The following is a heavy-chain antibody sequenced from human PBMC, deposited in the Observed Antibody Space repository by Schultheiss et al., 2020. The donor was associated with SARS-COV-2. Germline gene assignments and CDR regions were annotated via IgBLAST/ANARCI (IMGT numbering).Heavy chain of an antibody. Sequence: SQTLSLTCTVSGGSISSYYWSWLRQPPGKGLEWIGYTHYSGSTNYNPSLKSRVTISVDTSKNQFSLKLSSVTAADTAVYYCARGSSGWVYWGQGTLVTVSS. J-gene: IGHJ4*02. CDR1: GGSISSYY. CDR2: THYSGST. CDR3: ARGSSGWVY. D-gene: IGHD6-19*01. V-gene: IGHV4-59*12.